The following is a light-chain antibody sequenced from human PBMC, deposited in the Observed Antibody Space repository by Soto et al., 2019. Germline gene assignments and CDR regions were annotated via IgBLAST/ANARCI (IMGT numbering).Light chain of an antibody. CDR1: SSDVGGYNY. Sequence: QSVLTQPASVSGSPGQSITISCTGTSSDVGGYNYVSWYQQHPGKAPKLMIYEVSNRPSGVSNRFSGSKSDNTASLTISGLQAEDEADCYCSSYTSFSTYVFGTGTKLTVL. J-gene: IGLJ1*01. V-gene: IGLV2-14*01. CDR2: EVS. CDR3: SSYTSFSTYV.